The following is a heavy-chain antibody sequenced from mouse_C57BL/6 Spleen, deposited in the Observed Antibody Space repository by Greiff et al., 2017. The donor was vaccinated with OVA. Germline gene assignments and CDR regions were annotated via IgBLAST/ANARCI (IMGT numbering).Heavy chain of an antibody. CDR2: INPGSGGT. D-gene: IGHD2-2*01. CDR3: ARGGGNDGWFAY. J-gene: IGHJ3*01. CDR1: GYAFTNYL. Sequence: QVQLQQSGAELVRPGTSVKVSCKASGYAFTNYLIEWVKQRPGQGLEWIGVINPGSGGTNYNEKFKGKATLTADKSSSTAYMQLSSLTSEDSAVYFCARGGGNDGWFAYWGQGTLVTVSA. V-gene: IGHV1-54*01.